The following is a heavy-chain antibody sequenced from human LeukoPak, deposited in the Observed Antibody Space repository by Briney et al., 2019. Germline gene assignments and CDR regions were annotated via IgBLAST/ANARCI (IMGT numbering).Heavy chain of an antibody. CDR3: ARDPPYYYGSGSPTFDY. V-gene: IGHV3-20*04. D-gene: IGHD3-10*01. J-gene: IGHJ4*02. CDR1: GFTFDDYG. CDR2: INWNGGST. Sequence: GGSLRLSCAASGFTFDDYGMSWVRHAPGKGLEWGSGINWNGGSTGYADSVKGRFTISRDNAKNSLYLQMNSLRAEDTALYYCARDPPYYYGSGSPTFDYWGQGTLVTVSS.